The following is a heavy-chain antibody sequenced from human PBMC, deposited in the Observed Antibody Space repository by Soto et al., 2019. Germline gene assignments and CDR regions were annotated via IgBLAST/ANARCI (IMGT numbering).Heavy chain of an antibody. Sequence: GASVKVSCKASGGTFSSYAISWVRQAPGQGLEWMGIINPSGGSTSYAQKFQGRVTITADKSTSTAYMELSSLRSEDTAVYYCAKNGEGGAFDIWGQGTMVTVSS. D-gene: IGHD3-10*01. CDR1: GGTFSSYA. CDR3: AKNGEGGAFDI. J-gene: IGHJ3*02. V-gene: IGHV1-69*04. CDR2: INPSGGST.